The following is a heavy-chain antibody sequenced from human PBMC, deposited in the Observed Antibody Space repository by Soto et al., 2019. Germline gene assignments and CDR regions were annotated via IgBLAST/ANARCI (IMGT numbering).Heavy chain of an antibody. CDR1: GSSISSYY. CDR3: ARRSRRAMVRGVADAFDI. V-gene: IGHV4-59*08. Sequence: SETLSLTCTVSGSSISSYYWSWIRQPPGKGLEWIGYIYYSGSTNYNPSLKSRVTISVDTSKNQFSLKLSSVTAADTAVYYCARRSRRAMVRGVADAFDIWGQGTMVTVSS. D-gene: IGHD3-10*01. CDR2: IYYSGST. J-gene: IGHJ3*02.